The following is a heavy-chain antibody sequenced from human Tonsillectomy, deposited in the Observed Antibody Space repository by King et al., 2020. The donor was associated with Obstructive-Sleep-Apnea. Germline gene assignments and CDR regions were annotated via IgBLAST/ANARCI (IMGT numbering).Heavy chain of an antibody. CDR3: ARHPSEYTSGTYPAFDI. CDR1: GYSCTNYW. J-gene: IGHJ3*02. D-gene: IGHD3-10*01. Sequence: QLVQSGAEVKKPGESLRISCKASGYSCTNYWISWVRQMPGKGLDWMGRIHPSASNTNYSPSFQGHVSISVDKSIPTAFLQWSGLRASDSAIYYCARHPSEYTSGTYPAFDIWGPGTMVTVSS. V-gene: IGHV5-10-1*01. CDR2: IHPSASNT.